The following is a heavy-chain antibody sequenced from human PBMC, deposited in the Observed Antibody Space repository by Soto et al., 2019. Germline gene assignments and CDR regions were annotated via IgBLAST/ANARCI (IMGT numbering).Heavy chain of an antibody. CDR2: IKEDGSEE. CDR1: GLTFSSSW. CDR3: ARDLGYQTLDY. V-gene: IGHV3-7*01. J-gene: IGHJ4*02. D-gene: IGHD6-25*01. Sequence: EVQLVESGGGLVQPGGSLRLSCAASGLTFSSSWMSWARQAPGKGLQWVANIKEDGSEEYYLDSVKGRFTISRDNAKNSLYLQMNSLTAEDTAGYYCARDLGYQTLDYWGQGTLVTVSS.